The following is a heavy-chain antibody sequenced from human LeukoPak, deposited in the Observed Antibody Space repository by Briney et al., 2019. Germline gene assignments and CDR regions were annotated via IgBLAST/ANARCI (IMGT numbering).Heavy chain of an antibody. D-gene: IGHD2-8*01. J-gene: IGHJ5*02. V-gene: IGHV3-73*01. CDR3: TTPNEGNWFDP. CDR1: GFTFSDSA. Sequence: GGSLRLSCAASGFTFSDSAIHWVRQASGKGLEWVGRIRDKGYGHAAAYAASVKGRFTLSRDDSKNTAYLQMNSLKTEDTALYYCTTPNEGNWFDPWGQGTLVTVSS. CDR2: IRDKGYGHAA.